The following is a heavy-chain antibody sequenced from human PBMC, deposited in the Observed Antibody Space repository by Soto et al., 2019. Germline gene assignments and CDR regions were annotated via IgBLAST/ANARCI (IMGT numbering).Heavy chain of an antibody. D-gene: IGHD3-10*02. Sequence: GGSVKVSCTASGYTFSIYSIHSVRQAPGQSLEGMGWINAGNGNTKYSQKFPGRVTFTRDTSANTAYMELSSLRSEDASVYYCARPSFYVTAGYFSSHYYFYFGMDVWGQGTRVTVS. CDR1: GYTFSIYS. V-gene: IGHV1-3*01. CDR2: INAGNGNT. J-gene: IGHJ6*02. CDR3: ARPSFYVTAGYFSSHYYFYFGMDV.